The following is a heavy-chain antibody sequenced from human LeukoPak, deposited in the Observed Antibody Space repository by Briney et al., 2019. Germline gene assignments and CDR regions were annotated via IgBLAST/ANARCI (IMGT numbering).Heavy chain of an antibody. CDR1: GGSISSYY. CDR3: ARVIVVVPAAKGRGYYFDY. Sequence: PSETLSLTCTVSGGSISSYYWSWIRQPPGKGLEWIGYIYYSGSTNYHPSLKSRVTISVDTSKNQFSLKLSSVTAADTAVYYCARVIVVVPAAKGRGYYFDYWGQGTLSPSPQ. CDR2: IYYSGST. J-gene: IGHJ4*02. D-gene: IGHD2-2*01. V-gene: IGHV4-59*01.